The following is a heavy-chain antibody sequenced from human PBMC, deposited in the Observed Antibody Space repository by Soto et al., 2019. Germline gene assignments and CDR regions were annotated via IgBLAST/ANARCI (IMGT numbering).Heavy chain of an antibody. CDR3: AKDGGYNWNY. V-gene: IGHV3-23*01. Sequence: GGSLRLSCAASGFTFSSYAMSWVRQAPGKGLEWVSAIRGSGGSIYYADSVKGRFTISRDNSKNTLYLQMNSLRAEDTAVYYCAKDGGYNWNYWGQGTLVTVSS. CDR1: GFTFSSYA. CDR2: IRGSGGSI. J-gene: IGHJ4*02. D-gene: IGHD1-20*01.